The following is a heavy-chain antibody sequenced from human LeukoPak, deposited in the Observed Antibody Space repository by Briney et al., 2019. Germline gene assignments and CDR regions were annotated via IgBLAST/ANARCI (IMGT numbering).Heavy chain of an antibody. V-gene: IGHV3-74*01. CDR1: GFTFSGYS. Sequence: GGTLRLSCAASGFTFSGYSMHWVRQAPGKGLVWVSRINTDGSSTTYADSVKGRFTISRDNAKNTLYLQMSSLRAEDTAVYFCARNFYYGHDYWGQGTLVTVSS. D-gene: IGHD3-10*01. CDR2: INTDGSST. J-gene: IGHJ4*02. CDR3: ARNFYYGHDY.